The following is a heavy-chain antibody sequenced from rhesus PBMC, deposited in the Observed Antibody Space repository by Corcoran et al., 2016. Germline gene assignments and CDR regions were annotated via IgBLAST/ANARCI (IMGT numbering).Heavy chain of an antibody. CDR2: INGNSGST. D-gene: IGHD1-44*01. CDR3: ARSYSGYHLGFDY. V-gene: IGHV4-80*01. Sequence: QVQLQESGPGLVKPSETLSLTCAVSGGSFSSYWWSWIRQPPGKGLEWIGEINGNSGSTNYKPSLKSRITSSKDAAKNQCSLKLISVTAADTAVDYCARSYSGYHLGFDYWGQGVLVTVSS. J-gene: IGHJ4*01. CDR1: GGSFSSYW.